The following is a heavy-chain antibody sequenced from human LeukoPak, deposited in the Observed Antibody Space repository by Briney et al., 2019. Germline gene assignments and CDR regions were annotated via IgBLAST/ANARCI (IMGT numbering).Heavy chain of an antibody. D-gene: IGHD2-15*01. V-gene: IGHV3-30*18. Sequence: GGSLRLSCAASGFPLSSYGMHWVRQAPAKGLEWVAVISYDGSNKYYADSVEGRFTISRDNSKNTLYLQMNSLRAEDTAVYYCAKDIGISPHDYWGQGTLVTVSS. CDR1: GFPLSSYG. J-gene: IGHJ4*02. CDR3: AKDIGISPHDY. CDR2: ISYDGSNK.